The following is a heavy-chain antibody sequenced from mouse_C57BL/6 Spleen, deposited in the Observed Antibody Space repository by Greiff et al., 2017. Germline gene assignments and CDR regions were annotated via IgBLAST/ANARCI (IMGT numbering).Heavy chain of an antibody. D-gene: IGHD4-1*01. Sequence: VQLKQSGAELVKPGASVKLSCTASGFNIKDYYMHWVKQRPEQGLEWIGRIDPEDGETKYAPKFQGKATITADTSSNTAYLQRSSLTSEDTAVYYCAMGLGRRYYAMDDWGQGTSVTVAT. J-gene: IGHJ4*01. CDR2: IDPEDGET. V-gene: IGHV14-2*01. CDR1: GFNIKDYY. CDR3: AMGLGRRYYAMDD.